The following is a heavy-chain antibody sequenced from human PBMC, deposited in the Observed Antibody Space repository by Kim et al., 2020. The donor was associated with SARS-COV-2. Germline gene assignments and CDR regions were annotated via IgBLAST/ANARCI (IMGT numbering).Heavy chain of an antibody. V-gene: IGHV4-4*02. CDR2: T. J-gene: IGHJ4*02. Sequence: TNYNPSLKSRVTISVDKSKNQFSLKLSSVTAADTAVYYCARDLSVAAPDYWGQGTLVTVSS. D-gene: IGHD6-6*01. CDR3: ARDLSVAAPDY.